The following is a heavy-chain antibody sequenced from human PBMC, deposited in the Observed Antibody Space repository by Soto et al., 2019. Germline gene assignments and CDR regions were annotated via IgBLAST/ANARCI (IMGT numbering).Heavy chain of an antibody. Sequence: GASVKVSCKASGGTFSSYAISWVRQAPGQGLEWMGGIIPIFGTANYAQKFQGRVTITADESTSTAYMELSSLRSEDTAVYYCARVVCSSSSSRRDDAFDIWGQGTMVTVSS. CDR3: ARVVCSSSSSRRDDAFDI. CDR1: GGTFSSYA. V-gene: IGHV1-69*13. D-gene: IGHD6-6*01. J-gene: IGHJ3*02. CDR2: IIPIFGTA.